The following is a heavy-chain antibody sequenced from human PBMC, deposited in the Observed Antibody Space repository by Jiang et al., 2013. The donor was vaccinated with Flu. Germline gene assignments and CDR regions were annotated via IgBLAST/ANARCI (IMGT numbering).Heavy chain of an antibody. Sequence: GAEVKKPGASVKVSCKTSGYTFTGYYMHWVRQAAGQGLEWMGRIDPNTGGTDYAQSFQGRVTMTRDTAITTAYMELSGLRSDDTAIYYCARESSTDWNYNYWGQGTLVTVSS. CDR3: ARESSTDWNYNY. CDR1: GYTFTGYY. J-gene: IGHJ4*02. V-gene: IGHV1-2*06. CDR2: IDPNTGGT. D-gene: IGHD1-7*01.